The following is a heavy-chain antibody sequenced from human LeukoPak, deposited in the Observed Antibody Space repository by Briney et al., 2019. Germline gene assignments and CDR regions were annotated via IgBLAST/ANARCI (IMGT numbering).Heavy chain of an antibody. Sequence: GGSLRLSCAASGFTFSSYAMSWVRQAPGKGLEWVSAISGSGGSTYYADSVKGRFTISRDNSKNTLYLRMNSLRAEDTAVYYCANLASYSSGWYVSDYWGQGTLVTVSS. CDR2: ISGSGGST. CDR1: GFTFSSYA. J-gene: IGHJ4*02. D-gene: IGHD6-19*01. V-gene: IGHV3-23*01. CDR3: ANLASYSSGWYVSDY.